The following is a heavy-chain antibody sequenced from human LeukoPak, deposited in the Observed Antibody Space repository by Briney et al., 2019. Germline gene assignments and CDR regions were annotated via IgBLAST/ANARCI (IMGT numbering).Heavy chain of an antibody. D-gene: IGHD3-10*01. CDR2: IIPIFGTA. J-gene: IGHJ6*03. V-gene: IGHV1-69*13. CDR3: AIAHNYYGSGSYYYYYYMDV. CDR1: GGTFSSYA. Sequence: ASVKVSRKASGGTFSSYAISWVRQAPGQGLEWMGGIIPIFGTANYAQKFQGRVTITADESTSTAYMELSSLRSEDTAVYYCAIAHNYYGSGSYYYYYYMDVWGKGTTVTASS.